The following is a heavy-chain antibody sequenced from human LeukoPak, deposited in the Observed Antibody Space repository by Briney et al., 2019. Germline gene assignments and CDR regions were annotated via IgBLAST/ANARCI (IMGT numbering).Heavy chain of an antibody. Sequence: PSQTLSLTCTVSGGSISSLPYYWSWLRQPAGKGLEWIGQIYATGSTNYNPSLKSRVTISLDTSRNQFSLNLSYVTAADTAVYYCATAYSGSYYFADYWGQGILVTVSS. J-gene: IGHJ4*02. CDR3: ATAYSGSYYFADY. V-gene: IGHV4-61*09. CDR1: GGSISSLPYY. D-gene: IGHD1-26*01. CDR2: IYATGST.